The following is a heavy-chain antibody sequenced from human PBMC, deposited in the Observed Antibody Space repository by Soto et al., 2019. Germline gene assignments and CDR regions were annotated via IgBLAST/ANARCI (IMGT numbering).Heavy chain of an antibody. CDR1: DVPFSGYY. CDR3: ARRTYHYPSGSNWNY. D-gene: IGHD3-10*01. J-gene: IGHJ4*02. V-gene: IGHV4-34*01. Sequence: QVQLQQWGAGLLKPSETLSLTCAVYDVPFSGYYWTWIRQSPGKGLEWIGEINHRGSTNYNPSLKSRVAIXXDXSXXPFTLTLSSVTAADTAVYYCARRTYHYPSGSNWNYWGQGTLVTVSS. CDR2: INHRGST.